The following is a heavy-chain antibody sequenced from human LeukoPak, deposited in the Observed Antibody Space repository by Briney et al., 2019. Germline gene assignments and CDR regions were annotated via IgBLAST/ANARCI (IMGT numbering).Heavy chain of an antibody. J-gene: IGHJ5*02. Sequence: PSETLSLTCTVSGGSVSSGTYYWSWIRQPPGKGLEGIGYIYNRGSTKSNPSLKSRVTILVDTSKNQFSLKLSSVTAADTAVYYCARDPYGEGWFDPWGQGTLVTVSS. V-gene: IGHV4-61*01. CDR1: GGSVSSGTYY. D-gene: IGHD4-17*01. CDR3: ARDPYGEGWFDP. CDR2: IYNRGST.